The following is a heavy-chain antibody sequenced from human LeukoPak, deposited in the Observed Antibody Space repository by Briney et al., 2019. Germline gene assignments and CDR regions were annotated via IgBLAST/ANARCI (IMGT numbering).Heavy chain of an antibody. CDR3: ARSITMVDFDY. Sequence: GGSLRLSCAASGFTFSSYAMHWVRQAPGKGLEWVAVISYDRSNKYYADSVKGRFTISRDNSKNTLYLQMNSLRAEDTAVYYCARSITMVDFDYWGQGTLVTVSS. CDR2: ISYDRSNK. V-gene: IGHV3-30*04. J-gene: IGHJ4*02. D-gene: IGHD3-10*01. CDR1: GFTFSSYA.